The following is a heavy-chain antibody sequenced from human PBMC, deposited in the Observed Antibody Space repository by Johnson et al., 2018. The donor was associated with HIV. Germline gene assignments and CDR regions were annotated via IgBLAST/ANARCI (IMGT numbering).Heavy chain of an antibody. D-gene: IGHD2-15*01. V-gene: IGHV3-23*04. Sequence: VQLVESGGGLVQPGGSLRLSCAASGFTFSSYAMSWVRHAPGKGLEWVSAISGSGGSTYYADSVKGRFTISRDNAKNSLYLQMNSLRAEDTAVYYCAKDRTRYSDAFDIWGQGTMVTVCS. CDR3: AKDRTRYSDAFDI. J-gene: IGHJ3*02. CDR2: ISGSGGST. CDR1: GFTFSSYA.